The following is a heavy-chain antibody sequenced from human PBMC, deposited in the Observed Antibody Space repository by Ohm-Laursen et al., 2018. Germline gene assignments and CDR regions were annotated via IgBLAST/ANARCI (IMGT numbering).Heavy chain of an antibody. V-gene: IGHV3-9*01. Sequence: SLRLSCAASGFTFDDYAMHWVRQAPGKGLEWVSGISWNSGSIGYADSVKGRFTISRDNAKNSLYLQMNSLRAEDTALYYCAKGPAYDILTGYYNGNWFDPWGQGTLVTVSS. J-gene: IGHJ5*02. CDR3: AKGPAYDILTGYYNGNWFDP. D-gene: IGHD3-9*01. CDR1: GFTFDDYA. CDR2: ISWNSGSI.